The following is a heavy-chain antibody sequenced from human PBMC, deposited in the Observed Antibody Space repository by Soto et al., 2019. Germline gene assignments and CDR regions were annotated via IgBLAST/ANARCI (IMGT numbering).Heavy chain of an antibody. V-gene: IGHV5-10-1*01. Sequence: GESLKISCKGSGYTFSGYWISWVRQMPGKGLEWMGRIDPSDSFTTYSPTFQGHVTISSDKFINTAYLQWSSLKASDTAIYYCARHPMAAARPLFSFDYWGQGALVTVSS. CDR2: IDPSDSFT. D-gene: IGHD6-6*01. J-gene: IGHJ4*02. CDR1: GYTFSGYW. CDR3: ARHPMAAARPLFSFDY.